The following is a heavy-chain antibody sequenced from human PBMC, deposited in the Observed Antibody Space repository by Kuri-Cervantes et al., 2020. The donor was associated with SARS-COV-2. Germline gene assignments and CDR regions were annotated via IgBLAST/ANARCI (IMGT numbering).Heavy chain of an antibody. J-gene: IGHJ4*02. CDR1: GYTFTSYY. D-gene: IGHD4/OR15-4a*01. Sequence: ASVKVSCKASGYTFTSYYMHWVRQAPGQGLEWMGIINPSGGSTSCAQKFQGRVTMTRDTSTSTVYMELSSLRSEDTAVYYCAREGRDYQPTPKYDFDYWGQGTLVTVSS. CDR2: INPSGGST. CDR3: AREGRDYQPTPKYDFDY. V-gene: IGHV1-46*01.